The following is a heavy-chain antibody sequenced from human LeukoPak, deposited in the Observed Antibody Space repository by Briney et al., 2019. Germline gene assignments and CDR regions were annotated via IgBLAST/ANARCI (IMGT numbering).Heavy chain of an antibody. Sequence: ASVKVSCKASGGTFSSYAISWVRQAPGQGLEWMGRIIPILGIANYAQKFQGRVTITADKSTSTAYMELSSLRSEDTAVYYCVTRGSSSGLDYWGKGTLVTVSS. V-gene: IGHV1-69*04. J-gene: IGHJ4*02. CDR2: IIPILGIA. CDR1: GGTFSSYA. CDR3: VTRGSSSGLDY. D-gene: IGHD6-6*01.